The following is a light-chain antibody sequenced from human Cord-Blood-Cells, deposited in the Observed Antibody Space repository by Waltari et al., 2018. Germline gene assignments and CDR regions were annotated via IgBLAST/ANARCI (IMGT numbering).Light chain of an antibody. V-gene: IGKV4-1*01. J-gene: IGKJ4*01. Sequence: DIVMTQSPDSLAVCLGERATINRKSSLSVLYSSNNKNYLAWYQQKPGQPPKLLIYWASTRESGVPDRFSGSGSGTDFTLTISSLQAEDVAVYYCQQYYSTPLTFGGGTKVEIK. CDR3: QQYYSTPLT. CDR1: LSVLYSSNNKNY. CDR2: WAS.